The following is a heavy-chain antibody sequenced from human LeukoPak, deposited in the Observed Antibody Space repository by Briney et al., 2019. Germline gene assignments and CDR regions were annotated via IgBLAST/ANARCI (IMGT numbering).Heavy chain of an antibody. V-gene: IGHV4-39*01. Sequence: PSETLSLTCTVSGGSISSSSYYWGWIRQPPGKGLEWIGSIYYSGSTYYNPSLKSRVTISVDTSKNQFSLKLSSVTAADTAVYYCARASMKKRYFDYWGQGTLVTVSS. CDR2: IYYSGST. D-gene: IGHD6-6*01. CDR3: ARASMKKRYFDY. J-gene: IGHJ4*02. CDR1: GGSISSSSYY.